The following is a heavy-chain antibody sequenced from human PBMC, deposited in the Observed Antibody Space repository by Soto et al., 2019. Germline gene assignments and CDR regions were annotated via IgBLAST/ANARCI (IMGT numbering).Heavy chain of an antibody. J-gene: IGHJ4*02. Sequence: PGGSLRLSCAASGFTFSSYGMHWVRQAPGKGLEWVAVISYDGSNKYYADSVKGRFTISRDNSKNTLYLQMNSLRAEDTAVYYCATLPVVTMVRGVYFDYWGQGTLVTVSS. CDR1: GFTFSSYG. CDR2: ISYDGSNK. V-gene: IGHV3-30*03. CDR3: ATLPVVTMVRGVYFDY. D-gene: IGHD3-10*01.